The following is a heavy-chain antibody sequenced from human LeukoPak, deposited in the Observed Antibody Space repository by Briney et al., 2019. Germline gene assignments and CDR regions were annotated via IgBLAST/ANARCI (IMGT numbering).Heavy chain of an antibody. CDR3: ARGRGAY. CDR1: GGSFSGYY. CDR2: INHSGST. J-gene: IGHJ4*02. Sequence: PSETLSLTCAVYGGSFSGYYWSWIRQPPGKGLEWIGEINHSGSTNYNPSLKSRVTISVDTSKNQFSLKLCSVTAADTAVYYCARGRGAYWGQGTLVTVSS. V-gene: IGHV4-34*01. D-gene: IGHD3-10*01.